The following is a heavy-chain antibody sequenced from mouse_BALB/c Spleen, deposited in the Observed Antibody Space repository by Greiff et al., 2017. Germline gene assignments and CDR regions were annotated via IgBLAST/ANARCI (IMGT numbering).Heavy chain of an antibody. D-gene: IGHD1-1*01. Sequence: QVQLQQSGPSLVQPSQSLSITCTVSGFSLTSYGVHWVRQSPGKGLEWLGVIWRGGSTDYNAAFMSRLSITKDNSKSQVFFKMNSLQADDTAIYYCAKEGAGITTEAWFAYWGQGTLVTVSA. CDR3: AKEGAGITTEAWFAY. CDR1: GFSLTSYG. V-gene: IGHV2-5-1*01. CDR2: IWRGGST. J-gene: IGHJ3*01.